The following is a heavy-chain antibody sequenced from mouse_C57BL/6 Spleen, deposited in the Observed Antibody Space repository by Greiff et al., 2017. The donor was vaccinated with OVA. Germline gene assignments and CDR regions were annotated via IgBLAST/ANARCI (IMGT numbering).Heavy chain of an antibody. CDR2: INPSSGYT. D-gene: IGHD1-1*01. J-gene: IGHJ2*01. V-gene: IGHV1-7*01. Sequence: QVQLQQSGAELAKPGASVKLSCKASGYTFTSYWMHWVKQRHGQGLEWIGYINPSSGYTKYNQKFKDKATLTADKSSSTAYMQLSNLTYEDTAVYDSARGLLRYFDYWGQGTTLTVSS. CDR1: GYTFTSYW. CDR3: ARGLLRYFDY.